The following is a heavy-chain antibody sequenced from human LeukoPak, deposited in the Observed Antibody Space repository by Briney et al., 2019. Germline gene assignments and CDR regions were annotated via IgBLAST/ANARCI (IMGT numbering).Heavy chain of an antibody. CDR1: GFTFTSSA. V-gene: IGHV1-58*01. Sequence: SVKVSGKASGFTFTSSAVQWVRQARGQRLEWRGWIVVGSGNTNYAQKFQERVTITRDMSTSTAYMELSSLRSEDTAVYYCAARSIVVVPDAFDIWGQGTMVTVSS. D-gene: IGHD3-22*01. CDR2: IVVGSGNT. CDR3: AARSIVVVPDAFDI. J-gene: IGHJ3*02.